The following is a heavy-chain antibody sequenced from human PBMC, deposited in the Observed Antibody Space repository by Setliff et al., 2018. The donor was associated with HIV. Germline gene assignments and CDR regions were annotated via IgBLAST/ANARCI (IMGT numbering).Heavy chain of an antibody. D-gene: IGHD3-3*01. J-gene: IGHJ6*02. Sequence: SETLSLTCSVSGDSVTSGGFFWSWIRQRPEKGLEWIGHMFYSGTTRYSPSLKGRVRISRDTSENQFSLKLTSVTAADTAAYYCARITIFVPGNPYFYGMDVWGQGTTVTVSS. CDR3: ARITIFVPGNPYFYGMDV. CDR2: MFYSGTT. CDR1: GDSVTSGGFF. V-gene: IGHV4-31*03.